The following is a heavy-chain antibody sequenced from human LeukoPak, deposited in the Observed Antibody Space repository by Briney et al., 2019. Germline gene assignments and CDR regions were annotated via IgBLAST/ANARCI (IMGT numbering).Heavy chain of an antibody. J-gene: IGHJ2*01. CDR1: GFTFSDYY. CDR2: ISSSGSTI. CDR3: ATSSSFYWYFDL. Sequence: GGSLRLSCAASGFTFSDYYMSRIRQAPGKGLEWVSYISSSGSTIYYADSVKGRFTISRDNSKNTLYLQMNSLRAEDTAVYYCATSSSFYWYFDLWGRGTLVTVSS. D-gene: IGHD6-6*01. V-gene: IGHV3-11*01.